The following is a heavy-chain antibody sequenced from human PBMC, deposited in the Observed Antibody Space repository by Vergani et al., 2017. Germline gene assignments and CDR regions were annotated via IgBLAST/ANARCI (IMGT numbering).Heavy chain of an antibody. V-gene: IGHV3-23*01. J-gene: IGHJ6*02. CDR2: ISGSGGNT. CDR3: AKGVYCSSTSCYEGRGYYYGMGV. Sequence: EVQLLESGGGLVQPGGSLRLSCAASGFTFSSYAMSWVRQAPGKGLEWVSGISGSGGNTYYANSVKGRFTISRDNSKNTPYLQMNSLRADDTAVYYCAKGVYCSSTSCYEGRGYYYGMGVWGQGTTVTFSS. D-gene: IGHD2-2*01. CDR1: GFTFSSYA.